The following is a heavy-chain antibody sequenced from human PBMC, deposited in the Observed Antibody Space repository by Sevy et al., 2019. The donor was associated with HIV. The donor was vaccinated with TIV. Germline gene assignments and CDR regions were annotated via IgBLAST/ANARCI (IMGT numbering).Heavy chain of an antibody. V-gene: IGHV3-30*18. CDR3: AKGIVGAAGGGD. J-gene: IGHJ4*02. Sequence: GGSLRLSCAASGFTFSSYGMHWVRQAPGKGLEWVAVISYDGSNKYYADSVKGRFTISRDNSKDTLYLQMNSLRAEDTGVDYCAKGIVGAAGGGDWGQGTLVTVSS. CDR2: ISYDGSNK. CDR1: GFTFSSYG. D-gene: IGHD1-26*01.